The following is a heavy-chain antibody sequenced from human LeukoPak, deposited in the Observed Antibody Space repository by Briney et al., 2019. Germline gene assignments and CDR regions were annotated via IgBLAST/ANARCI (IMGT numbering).Heavy chain of an antibody. CDR1: GGSFSGYY. J-gene: IGHJ4*02. Sequence: PSETLSLTCAVYGGSFSGYYWSWIRQPPGKGLEWIGEINHSGSTNYNPSLKSRVTISVDTSKNQFSLKLSSVTAADTAVYHCAREGDYYDTSGTLDYWGQGTLVTVSS. D-gene: IGHD3-22*01. V-gene: IGHV4-34*01. CDR2: INHSGST. CDR3: AREGDYYDTSGTLDY.